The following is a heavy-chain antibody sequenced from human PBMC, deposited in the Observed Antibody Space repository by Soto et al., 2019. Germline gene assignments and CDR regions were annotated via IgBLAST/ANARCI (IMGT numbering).Heavy chain of an antibody. CDR3: AKSVGWYAIDS. D-gene: IGHD6-19*01. J-gene: IGHJ4*02. CDR1: GVSISTRNW. CDR2: MLHSGTT. V-gene: IGHV4-4*02. Sequence: QVQLQESGPGLVEPSGTLSLTCAVSGVSISTRNWWGWVRQSPGKGLEWIGDMLHSGTTNYIPSLKGRVTISVAKSKNQFSLKLNSVTAADTAVYYCAKSVGWYAIDSWGQGTLVIVSS.